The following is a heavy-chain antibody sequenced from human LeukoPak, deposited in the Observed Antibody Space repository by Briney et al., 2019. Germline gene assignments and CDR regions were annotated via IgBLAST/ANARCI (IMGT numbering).Heavy chain of an antibody. D-gene: IGHD7-27*01. V-gene: IGHV3-23*01. CDR3: AKNWGSSYYYVDV. Sequence: GSLRLSCVASGLRQYGISNYAMTWVRQAPGKGLEWVSTLTHDSETTYHADSVKGRFTISRDNSKNTLFLQMGSLRADDTAVYYCAKNWGSSYYYVDVWGKGTTVTVSS. J-gene: IGHJ6*03. CDR2: LTHDSETT. CDR1: GLRQYGISNYA.